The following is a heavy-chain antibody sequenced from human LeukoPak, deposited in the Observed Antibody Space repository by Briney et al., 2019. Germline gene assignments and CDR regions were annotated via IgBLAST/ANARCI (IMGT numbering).Heavy chain of an antibody. CDR2: ISSSSSHT. J-gene: IGHJ4*02. CDR1: GFTLSSYS. V-gene: IGHV3-21*06. Sequence: GGSLRLSCAASGFTLSSYSMNWIRQAPGKGLEWVSLISSSSSHTQYADSVKGRFTISRDNAKNLLYLQMNSLRAEDTAVYYCARDMGDFWSGYYNPVDYWGQGTLVTVSS. D-gene: IGHD3-3*01. CDR3: ARDMGDFWSGYYNPVDY.